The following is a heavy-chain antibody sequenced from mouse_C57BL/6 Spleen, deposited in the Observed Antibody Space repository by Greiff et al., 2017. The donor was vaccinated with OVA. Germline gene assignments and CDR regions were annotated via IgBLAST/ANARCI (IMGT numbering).Heavy chain of an antibody. J-gene: IGHJ4*01. Sequence: VHVKQSGPELVKPGASVKISCKASGYSFTGYYMNWVKQSPEKSLEWIGEINPSTGGTTSNQKFKAKATLTVDKSSSTAYMQLKSLTSEDSAVYYCARPDGYSYAMDYWGQGTSVTVSA. CDR3: ARPDGYSYAMDY. CDR1: GYSFTGYY. CDR2: INPSTGGT. D-gene: IGHD2-3*01. V-gene: IGHV1-42*01.